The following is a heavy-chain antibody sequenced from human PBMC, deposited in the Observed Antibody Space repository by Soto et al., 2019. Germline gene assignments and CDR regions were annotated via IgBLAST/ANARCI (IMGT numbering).Heavy chain of an antibody. CDR1: GGSFSGYY. CDR3: ARVTLNYDFWSGYSYYYMDV. J-gene: IGHJ6*03. V-gene: IGHV4-34*01. Sequence: SETLSLTCAVYGGSFSGYYWSWIRQPPGKGLEWIGEINHSGSTNYNPSLKSRVTISVDTSKNQFSLKLSSVTAADTAVYYCARVTLNYDFWSGYSYYYMDVWGIGTTVTVSS. CDR2: INHSGST. D-gene: IGHD3-3*01.